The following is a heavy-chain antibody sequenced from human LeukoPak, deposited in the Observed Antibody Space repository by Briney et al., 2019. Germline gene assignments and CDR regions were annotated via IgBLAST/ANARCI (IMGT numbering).Heavy chain of an antibody. V-gene: IGHV4-59*11. CDR2: IYYSGST. D-gene: IGHD6-13*01. J-gene: IGHJ4*02. CDR1: GGSISSHY. CDR3: ASTAAAGSFDY. Sequence: SETLSLTCTVSGGSISSHYWSWIRKPPGKGLEWIGYIYYSGSTNYNPSLKSRVTISVDTSKNQFSLKLSSVTAADTAVYYCASTAAAGSFDYWGQGTLVTVSS.